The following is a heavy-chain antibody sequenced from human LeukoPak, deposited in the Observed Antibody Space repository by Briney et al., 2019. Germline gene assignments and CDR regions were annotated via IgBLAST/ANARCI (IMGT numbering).Heavy chain of an antibody. D-gene: IGHD2-2*01. CDR3: ARDCSSSCSPYYGMDV. J-gene: IGHJ6*02. CDR2: IHSGGTT. V-gene: IGHV3-53*01. Sequence: GGSLRLSCAASGFTVSSNYMSWVRQAPGKGLEWVSIIHSGGTTNYVDSVKGRFTISRVNSRNTLYLQMNSLRAEDTAVYYCARDCSSSCSPYYGMDVWGQGTTVTVSS. CDR1: GFTVSSNY.